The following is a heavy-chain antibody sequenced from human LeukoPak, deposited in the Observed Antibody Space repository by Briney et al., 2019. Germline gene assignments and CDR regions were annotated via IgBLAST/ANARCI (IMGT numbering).Heavy chain of an antibody. CDR1: GFTFSDYG. CDR2: ISGSGGST. Sequence: PGGSLRLSCAASGFTFSDYGMSWVRQAPGKGLEWVSAISGSGGSTYYADSVKGRFTISRDNSKNTLYLQMNSLRAEDTAVYYCAKMGKNDYYYGSGSYYTLNGGNLEFDYWGQGTLVTVSS. V-gene: IGHV3-23*01. CDR3: AKMGKNDYYYGSGSYYTLNGGNLEFDY. D-gene: IGHD3-10*01. J-gene: IGHJ4*02.